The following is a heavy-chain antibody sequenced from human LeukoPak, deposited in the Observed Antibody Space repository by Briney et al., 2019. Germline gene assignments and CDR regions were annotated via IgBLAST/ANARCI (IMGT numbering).Heavy chain of an antibody. CDR2: ISSSGSTI. CDR3: ARLESRLEYQPINYFDY. Sequence: GGSLRLSCAASGFTFSDYYMSWIRQAPGKGLEWVSYISSSGSTIYYADSVKGRFTISRDNAKNSLYLQMNSLRAEDTAVYYCARLESRLEYQPINYFDYWGQGTLVTVSS. V-gene: IGHV3-11*04. CDR1: GFTFSDYY. D-gene: IGHD2-2*01. J-gene: IGHJ4*02.